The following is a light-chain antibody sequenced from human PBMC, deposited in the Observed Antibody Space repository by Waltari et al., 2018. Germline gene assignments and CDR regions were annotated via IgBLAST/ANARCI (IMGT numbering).Light chain of an antibody. Sequence: QSALTQPPSASGSPGQSVTLSCTGTSSDFGGYHYVSWYQRHPGKAPKLMIYEVNKRPSGVPDRFSGSKSGNTASLTVSGLQAEDEAEYSCSSYAGSNNWVFGGGTKLTVL. J-gene: IGLJ3*02. CDR3: SSYAGSNNWV. CDR2: EVN. CDR1: SSDFGGYHY. V-gene: IGLV2-8*01.